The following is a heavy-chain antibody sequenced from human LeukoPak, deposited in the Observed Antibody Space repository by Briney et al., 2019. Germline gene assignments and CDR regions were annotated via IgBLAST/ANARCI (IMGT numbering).Heavy chain of an antibody. CDR1: GFTFDDYA. CDR2: INWNGGST. J-gene: IGHJ5*02. CDR3: AREGGYYGSGSYYNGDNWFDP. D-gene: IGHD3-10*01. Sequence: PGGSLRLSCAASGFTFDDYAMHWVRQAPGKGLEWVSGINWNGGSTGYADSVKGRFTISRDNAKNSLYLQMDSLRAEDTALYHCAREGGYYGSGSYYNGDNWFDPWGQGTLVTVSS. V-gene: IGHV3-20*01.